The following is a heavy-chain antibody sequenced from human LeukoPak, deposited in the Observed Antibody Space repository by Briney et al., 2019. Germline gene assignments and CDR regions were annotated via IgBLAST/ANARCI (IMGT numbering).Heavy chain of an antibody. V-gene: IGHV3-21*04. CDR2: ISSSSSYI. Sequence: PGGSLRLSCAASGFTFSSYSMNWVRQAPGKGLEWVSSISSSSSYIYYADSVKGRFTISRDNSKNTLYLQMNSLRAEDTAVYYCAKDRFIFDYWGQGTLVTVSS. D-gene: IGHD3-10*01. CDR1: GFTFSSYS. CDR3: AKDRFIFDY. J-gene: IGHJ4*02.